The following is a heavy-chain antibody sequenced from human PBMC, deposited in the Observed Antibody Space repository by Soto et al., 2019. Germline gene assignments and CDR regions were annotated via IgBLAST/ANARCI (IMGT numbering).Heavy chain of an antibody. CDR3: ARDLYKSGWTGTFDI. J-gene: IGHJ3*02. V-gene: IGHV3-33*01. CDR2: VWYDGSTE. CDR1: GFAFDAYN. Sequence: QVQLVESGGGVVQSGGYLKLSCAASGFAFDAYNIHWVRQAPGKGLEWVAFVWYDGSTEYYSDAVKGRFTVSRDNSKNSLYLELNSLRAEDTAVYYCARDLYKSGWTGTFDIWGQGTRVTVSS. D-gene: IGHD6-19*01.